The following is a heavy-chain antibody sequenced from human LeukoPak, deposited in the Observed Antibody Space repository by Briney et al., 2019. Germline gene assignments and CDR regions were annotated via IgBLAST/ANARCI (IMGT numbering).Heavy chain of an antibody. D-gene: IGHD3-16*01. Sequence: GGSLRLSCAASGFTFSTYSMKWVRQAPGKGLEWVAVIWYDGSNKYSADSVKGRFTISRDNSKNTLFLQMNSLRAEDTAVYYCATSRGGGGYFDLWGRGTLVTVSS. CDR1: GFTFSTYS. V-gene: IGHV3-33*08. CDR3: ATSRGGGGYFDL. CDR2: IWYDGSNK. J-gene: IGHJ2*01.